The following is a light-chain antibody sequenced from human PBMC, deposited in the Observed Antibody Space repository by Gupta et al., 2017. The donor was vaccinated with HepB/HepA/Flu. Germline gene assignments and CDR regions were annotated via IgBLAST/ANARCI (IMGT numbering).Light chain of an antibody. V-gene: IGLV1-44*01. CDR3: AAWDDSLNGLYV. CDR2: SNN. Sequence: QSVLTQPPSASGTPGQRVTISCSGSSSNIGSNTVNWYRQLPGTAPNLLIYSNNERPSGGPDRFSGSKSGTSAALAISGLQSEDEADYYCAAWDDSLNGLYVFGTGTKVTVL. J-gene: IGLJ1*01. CDR1: SSNIGSNT.